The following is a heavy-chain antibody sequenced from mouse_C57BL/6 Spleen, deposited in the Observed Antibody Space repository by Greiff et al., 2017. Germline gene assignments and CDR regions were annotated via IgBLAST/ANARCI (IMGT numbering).Heavy chain of an antibody. Sequence: VQLQQSGPELVKPGASVKISCKASGYSFTDYNMNWVKQSNGKSLEWIGVINPNYGTTSYNQKFKGKATLTVDQSSSTAYMQLNSLTSEYSAVYYCARWTYYCSSGYAMDDWGQGTSVTVSS. D-gene: IGHD1-1*01. CDR1: GYSFTDYN. J-gene: IGHJ4*01. CDR3: ARWTYYCSSGYAMDD. CDR2: INPNYGTT. V-gene: IGHV1-39*01.